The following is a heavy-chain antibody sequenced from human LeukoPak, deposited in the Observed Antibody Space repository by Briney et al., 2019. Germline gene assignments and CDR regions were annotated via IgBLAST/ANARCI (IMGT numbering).Heavy chain of an antibody. CDR3: ARGAVVGTYYFAY. CDR1: GYTFSGYY. D-gene: IGHD1-14*01. Sequence: GSVKVSCKASGYTFSGYYMHWVRQAPGQGLEWMGWSNPNSGDTKYTQKFQGRVTMTRDTSISTAYMELSRLRSDDTAVYYCARGAVVGTYYFAYWGQGTLVTVSS. CDR2: SNPNSGDT. J-gene: IGHJ4*02. V-gene: IGHV1-2*02.